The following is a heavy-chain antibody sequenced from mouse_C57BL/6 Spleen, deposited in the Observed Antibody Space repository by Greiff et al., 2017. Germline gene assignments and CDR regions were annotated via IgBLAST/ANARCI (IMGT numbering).Heavy chain of an antibody. CDR2: IDPSDSYT. CDR3: ARGYYGSSPLLAY. CDR1: GYTFTSYW. D-gene: IGHD1-1*01. J-gene: IGHJ3*01. Sequence: QVQLQQPGAELVKPGASVKLSCKASGYTFTSYWMQWVKQRPGQGLEWIGEIDPSDSYTNYNQKFKGKATLTVDTSSSTAYMQLSSLTSEDSAVYYCARGYYGSSPLLAYWGQGTLVTVSA. V-gene: IGHV1-50*01.